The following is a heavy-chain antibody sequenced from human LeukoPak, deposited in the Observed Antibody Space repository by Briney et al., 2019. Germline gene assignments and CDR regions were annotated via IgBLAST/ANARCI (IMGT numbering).Heavy chain of an antibody. D-gene: IGHD6-19*01. V-gene: IGHV4-39*07. Sequence: PSETLSLTCTVSGGSISSSSYYWGWIRQPPGKGLEWIGSIYYSGSTYYNPSLKSRVTISVDTSKNQFSLKLSSVTAANTAVYYCASFGARAAVAGTHYWGQGTLVTVSS. CDR3: ASFGARAAVAGTHY. CDR2: IYYSGST. J-gene: IGHJ4*02. CDR1: GGSISSSSYY.